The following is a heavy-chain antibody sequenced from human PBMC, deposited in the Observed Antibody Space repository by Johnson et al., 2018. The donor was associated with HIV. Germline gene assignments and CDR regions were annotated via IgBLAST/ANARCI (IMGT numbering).Heavy chain of an antibody. CDR3: AKGYIPAGTARKWDRRDAFDI. V-gene: IGHV3-30-3*01. CDR2: ISYDGSNK. CDR1: GFTFSSYA. D-gene: IGHD1-7*01. J-gene: IGHJ3*02. Sequence: QVQLVESGGGVVQPGGSLRLSCAASGFTFSSYAMHWVRQAPGKGLEWVAVISYDGSNKYYADSVKGRFTISRDNSKNTLYLQMNSLRAEDTAVYYCAKGYIPAGTARKWDRRDAFDIWGQGTMVTVSS.